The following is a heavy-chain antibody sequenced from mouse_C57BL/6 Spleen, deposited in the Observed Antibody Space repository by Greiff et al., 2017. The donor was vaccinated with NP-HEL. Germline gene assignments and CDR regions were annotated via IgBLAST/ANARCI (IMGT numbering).Heavy chain of an antibody. CDR2: ISSGGSYT. Sequence: EVQRVESGGDLVKPGGSLKLSCAASGFTFSSYGMSWVRQTPDKRLEWVATISSGGSYTYYPDSVKGRFTISRDNAKNTLYLQMSSLKSEDTAMYYCARHGGITTVVDFDYWGQGTTLTVSS. J-gene: IGHJ2*01. CDR1: GFTFSSYG. D-gene: IGHD1-1*01. CDR3: ARHGGITTVVDFDY. V-gene: IGHV5-6*01.